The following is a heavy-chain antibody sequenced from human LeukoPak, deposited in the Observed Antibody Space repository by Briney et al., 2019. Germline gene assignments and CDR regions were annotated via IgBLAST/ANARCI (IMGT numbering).Heavy chain of an antibody. V-gene: IGHV1-69*01. J-gene: IGHJ6*04. CDR3: ARVDIAMGYYYYGMDV. CDR2: IIPIFGTA. Sequence: SVKVSCKASGGTFSSYAISWVRQAPGQGLEWMGGIIPIFGTANYAQKFQGRVTITADESTSTAYMELSSLRSEDTAVYYCARVDIAMGYYYYGMDVWGKGTTVTVSS. D-gene: IGHD5-18*01. CDR1: GGTFSSYA.